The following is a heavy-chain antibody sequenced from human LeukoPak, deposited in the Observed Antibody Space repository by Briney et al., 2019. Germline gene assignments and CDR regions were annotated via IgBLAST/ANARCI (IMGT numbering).Heavy chain of an antibody. Sequence: GGTLRLSCAASRFTFSSYDMTWVRQAPGKGLEWVSVIYSGGSTYYADSVKGRFTISRDNSKNTLYLQMNSLRAEDTAVYYCARDLVVAFDQWGQGTLVTVSS. J-gene: IGHJ4*02. D-gene: IGHD2-15*01. CDR3: ARDLVVAFDQ. CDR1: RFTFSSYD. V-gene: IGHV3-53*01. CDR2: IYSGGST.